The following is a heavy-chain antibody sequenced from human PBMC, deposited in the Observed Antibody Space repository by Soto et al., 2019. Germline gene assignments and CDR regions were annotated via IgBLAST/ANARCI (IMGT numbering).Heavy chain of an antibody. CDR1: GFTFSSYG. V-gene: IGHV3-33*01. CDR2: IWYDGSNK. D-gene: IGHD6-19*01. CDR3: ARDALPEYSSGWYWYFDL. Sequence: QVQLVESGGGVVQPGRSLRLSCAASGFTFSSYGMHWVRQAPGKGLEWVAVIWYDGSNKYYADSVKGRFTISRDNSKNTLYLQMNSLRAEDTAVYYCARDALPEYSSGWYWYFDLWGRGTLVTVSS. J-gene: IGHJ2*01.